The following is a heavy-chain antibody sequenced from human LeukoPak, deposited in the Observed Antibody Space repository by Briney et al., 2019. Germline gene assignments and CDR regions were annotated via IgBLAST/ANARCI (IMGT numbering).Heavy chain of an antibody. CDR2: ITSSSSYI. J-gene: IGHJ5*02. CDR3: AREYSSSWFGINWFDP. CDR1: GFTFSSYN. D-gene: IGHD6-13*01. V-gene: IGHV3-21*01. Sequence: GGSLRLSCAASGFTFSSYNMNWVRQAPGKGLEWVSSITSSSSYIYYADSVKGRFTISRDNAKNSLFLQMNSLTAEDTAVYYCAREYSSSWFGINWFDPWGQGTLVTVSS.